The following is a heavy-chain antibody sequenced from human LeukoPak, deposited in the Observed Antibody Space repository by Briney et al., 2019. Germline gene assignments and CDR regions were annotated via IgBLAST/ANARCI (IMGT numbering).Heavy chain of an antibody. D-gene: IGHD3-10*01. J-gene: IGHJ4*02. Sequence: ASVKVSCTASGYTFTSYGISWVRQAPGQGLEWMGWISAYNGNTNYAQKLQGRVTMTTDTSTSTAYMELRSLRSDDTAVYYCARDQGWFGESSCFDYWGQGTLVTVSS. V-gene: IGHV1-18*01. CDR3: ARDQGWFGESSCFDY. CDR1: GYTFTSYG. CDR2: ISAYNGNT.